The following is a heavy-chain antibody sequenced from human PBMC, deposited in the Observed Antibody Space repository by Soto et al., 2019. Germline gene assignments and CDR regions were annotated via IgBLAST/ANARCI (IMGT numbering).Heavy chain of an antibody. V-gene: IGHV4-59*01. CDR1: GGSISSYY. Sequence: SETLSLTCTASGGSISSYYWSWIRQPPGKGLEWIGYIYYSGSTNYNPSLKSRVTISVDKSKNQSSLKLSSVTAADTAVYYCARVAGGYCSGGSCYSHFDYWGQGTLVTVSS. CDR2: IYYSGST. J-gene: IGHJ4*02. CDR3: ARVAGGYCSGGSCYSHFDY. D-gene: IGHD2-15*01.